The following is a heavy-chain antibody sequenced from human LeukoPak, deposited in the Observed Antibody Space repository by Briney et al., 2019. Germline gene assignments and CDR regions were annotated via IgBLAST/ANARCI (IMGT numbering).Heavy chain of an antibody. CDR3: ARLARSYYDSSGYYYAVY. V-gene: IGHV3-11*01. D-gene: IGHD3-22*01. Sequence: PGGSLRLSRAASGFTFSDYYMSWIRQAPGKGLEWVSYISSSGSTIYYADSVKGRFTISRDNAKNSLYLQMNSLRAEDTAVYYCARLARSYYDSSGYYYAVYWGQGTLVTVSS. J-gene: IGHJ4*02. CDR2: ISSSGSTI. CDR1: GFTFSDYY.